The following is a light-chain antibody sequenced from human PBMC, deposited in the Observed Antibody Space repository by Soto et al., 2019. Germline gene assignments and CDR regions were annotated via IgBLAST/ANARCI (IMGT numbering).Light chain of an antibody. Sequence: DIQMTQSPSSLSASVGDRVTITRRASQVIRNDLGWYQQKPAKAPKRLIYATSSLQSGVPSRFSGSGSGTEFTLSISSLQPEDSATYYCQQHNTYPRTFGQGTKVDIK. CDR3: QQHNTYPRT. CDR2: ATS. J-gene: IGKJ1*01. CDR1: QVIRND. V-gene: IGKV1-17*01.